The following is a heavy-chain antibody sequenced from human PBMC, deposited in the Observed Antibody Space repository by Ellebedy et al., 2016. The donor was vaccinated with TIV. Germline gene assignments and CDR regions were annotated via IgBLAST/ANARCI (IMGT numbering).Heavy chain of an antibody. CDR3: ARDPPESYDFWSGYRKMNYYYYGMDV. V-gene: IGHV3-48*02. CDR1: GFTFSSYS. Sequence: GESLKISXAASGFTFSSYSMNWVRQAPGKGLEWVSYISSSSSTIYYADSVKGRFTISRDNAKNSLYLQMNSLRDEDTAVYYCARDPPESYDFWSGYRKMNYYYYGMDVWGQGTTVTVSS. D-gene: IGHD3-3*01. J-gene: IGHJ6*02. CDR2: ISSSSSTI.